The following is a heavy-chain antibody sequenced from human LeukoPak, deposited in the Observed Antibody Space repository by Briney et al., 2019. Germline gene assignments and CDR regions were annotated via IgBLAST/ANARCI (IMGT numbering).Heavy chain of an antibody. CDR2: ISGSGFRT. J-gene: IGHJ4*02. V-gene: IGHV3-23*01. CDR3: AKAGGAAGWYGSDY. D-gene: IGHD6-19*01. CDR1: GFTFSSYA. Sequence: GGSLGLSCAASGFTFSSYAMTWVRQAPGKGLEWVSAISGSGFRTDYADSVKGQFTISRDNSKNTLYLQMNSLRAEDTAVYFCAKAGGAAGWYGSDYWGQGTLVTVSS.